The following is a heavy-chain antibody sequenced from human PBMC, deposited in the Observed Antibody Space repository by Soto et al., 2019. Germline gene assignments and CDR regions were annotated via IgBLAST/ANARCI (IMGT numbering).Heavy chain of an antibody. V-gene: IGHV4-39*01. D-gene: IGHD6-19*01. CDR3: ASRTSRLATHYGLDV. CDR1: GGSISSYGHY. Sequence: LSLTCTVSGGSISSYGHYWGWIRQPPGKGLEWIGSVYYSGSTYYNPSLKSRVTISVDTSKKQFSLNLSSVTAADTAVYYCASRTSRLATHYGLDVWGQGATVTVSS. J-gene: IGHJ6*02. CDR2: VYYSGST.